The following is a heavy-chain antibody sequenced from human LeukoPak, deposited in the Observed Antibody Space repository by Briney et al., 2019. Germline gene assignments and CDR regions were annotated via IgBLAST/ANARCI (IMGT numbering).Heavy chain of an antibody. Sequence: PSETLSLTCTVSGGSISSYYWSWIRQPPEKGPEWIGYIYYSGSTNYNPSLKSRVTMSVDTSQNQFSLKLNSVTAADTAVYYCARGSRTGTDYWGQGTLVTVSS. V-gene: IGHV4-59*01. J-gene: IGHJ4*02. CDR1: GGSISSYY. CDR3: ARGSRTGTDY. CDR2: IYYSGST. D-gene: IGHD3/OR15-3a*01.